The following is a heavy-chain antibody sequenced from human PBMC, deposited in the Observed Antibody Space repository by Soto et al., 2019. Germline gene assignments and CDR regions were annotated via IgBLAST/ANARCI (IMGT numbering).Heavy chain of an antibody. CDR2: INAGNGNT. CDR1: GYTFTSYA. Sequence: ASVKVSCKASGYTFTSYAMHWVRQAPGHRLEWMGWINAGNGNTKYSQKFQGRVTITRDTSASTTYMELSSLRSEDTAVYYCARAVAVAADFDYWGQGTLVTVS. J-gene: IGHJ4*02. V-gene: IGHV1-3*01. D-gene: IGHD6-19*01. CDR3: ARAVAVAADFDY.